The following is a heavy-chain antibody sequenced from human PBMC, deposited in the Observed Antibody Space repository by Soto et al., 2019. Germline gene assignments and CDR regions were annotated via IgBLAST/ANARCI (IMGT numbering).Heavy chain of an antibody. CDR3: ARDWSY. J-gene: IGHJ4*02. CDR2: INTSGSS. V-gene: IGHV4-4*07. CDR1: GGSLSSNY. Sequence: SETLSPTCIVSGGSLSSNYWSWVRRPAGKGLEWIGRINTSGSSSYNPSLKSRVTMSVDTSKNQFSLNLNSVTAADTAIYYCARDWSYWGRGXLVTVSS.